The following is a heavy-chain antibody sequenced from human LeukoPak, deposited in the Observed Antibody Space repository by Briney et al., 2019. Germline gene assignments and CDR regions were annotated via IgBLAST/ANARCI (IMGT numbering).Heavy chain of an antibody. V-gene: IGHV4-31*03. CDR1: GGSISSGGYY. CDR3: ARHSVGATPFDY. Sequence: SQTLSLTCTVSGGSISSGGYYWSWIRQHPGKGLEWIGYIYYSGSTNYNPSLKSRVTISVDTSKNQFSLKLSSVTAADTAVYYCARHSVGATPFDYWGQGTLVTVSS. D-gene: IGHD1-26*01. CDR2: IYYSGST. J-gene: IGHJ4*02.